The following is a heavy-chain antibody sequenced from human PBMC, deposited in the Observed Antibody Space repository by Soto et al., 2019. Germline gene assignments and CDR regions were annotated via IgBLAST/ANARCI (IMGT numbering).Heavy chain of an antibody. CDR2: MSYDGNKK. CDR3: AKGKDYGSANSPNYFNGLDV. J-gene: IGHJ6*02. CDR1: GFTFISYG. V-gene: IGHV3-30*18. Sequence: QVQLVESGGGVVQPGRSLRLSCAASGFTFISYGMHWVRQAPGKGLEWVAVMSYDGNKKYYIDSVKGRFTISRDNSKNTLYLQMNSLGAEDTAIYYCAKGKDYGSANSPNYFNGLDVWGLGTTVIVSS. D-gene: IGHD3-10*01.